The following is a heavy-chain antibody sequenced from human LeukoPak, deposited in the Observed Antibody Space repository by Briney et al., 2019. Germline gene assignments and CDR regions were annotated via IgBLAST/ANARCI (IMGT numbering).Heavy chain of an antibody. Sequence: GASVKVSCKASGYTFTGYYMHWVRQAPGQGLEWMGRINPNSGGTNYAQKFQGRVTMTRDTSISTAYMELSRLRSDDTAVYYCARVGDSSGNPLDYWGQGTLVNVSS. J-gene: IGHJ4*02. CDR1: GYTFTGYY. CDR3: ARVGDSSGNPLDY. CDR2: INPNSGGT. V-gene: IGHV1-2*06. D-gene: IGHD3-22*01.